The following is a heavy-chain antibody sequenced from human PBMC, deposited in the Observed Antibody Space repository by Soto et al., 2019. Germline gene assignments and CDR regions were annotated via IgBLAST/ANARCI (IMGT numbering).Heavy chain of an antibody. CDR2: IIPILGIA. Sequence: QVQLVQSGAEVKKPGSSVKVSCKASGGTFSSYTISWVRQAPGQGLEWMGRIIPILGIANYAQKFQGRVTITADKSTSTAYMDRSSLRSADTAVYYCAREDSSGRSSPEYYSDYWGQGTLVTVSS. V-gene: IGHV1-69*08. CDR3: AREDSSGRSSPEYYSDY. D-gene: IGHD6-19*01. J-gene: IGHJ4*02. CDR1: GGTFSSYT.